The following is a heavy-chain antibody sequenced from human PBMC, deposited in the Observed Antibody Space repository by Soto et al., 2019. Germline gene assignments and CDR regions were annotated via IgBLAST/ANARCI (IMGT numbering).Heavy chain of an antibody. J-gene: IGHJ6*03. CDR3: ARDSARGDYYMDV. V-gene: IGHV4-59*01. Sequence: QVQLQESGPGLVKPSETLSLTCTVSGGSISSYYWSWIRQPPGKGLEWIGYIYYSGSTNYNPSLKSRVTISVDTSKNQFSLKLSSVTAADTAVYYCARDSARGDYYMDVWGKGTTVTVSS. CDR1: GGSISSYY. CDR2: IYYSGST. D-gene: IGHD3-10*01.